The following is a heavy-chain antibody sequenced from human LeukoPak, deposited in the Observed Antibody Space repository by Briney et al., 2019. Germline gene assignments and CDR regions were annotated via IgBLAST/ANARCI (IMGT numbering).Heavy chain of an antibody. D-gene: IGHD6-13*01. V-gene: IGHV3-30-3*01. CDR2: ISYDGSNK. CDR3: ARGIAAAGINWFDP. CDR1: GFTFSSYA. J-gene: IGHJ5*02. Sequence: GGSLRLSCAASGFTFSSYAMHWVRQAPGKGLEWVAVISYDGSNKYYADSVKGRFTISRDNSKNTLYLQMNSLRAEDTAVYYCARGIAAAGINWFDPWGQGTLVTVSS.